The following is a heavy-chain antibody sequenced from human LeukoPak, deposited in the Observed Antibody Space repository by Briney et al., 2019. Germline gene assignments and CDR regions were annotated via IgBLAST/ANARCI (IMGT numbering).Heavy chain of an antibody. CDR1: GFTFSSYW. CDR2: IKQDGSEK. J-gene: IGHJ4*02. Sequence: GGSLRLSCAASGFTFSSYWMSWVRQAPGKGLEWVANIKQDGSEKYYVDSVKGRFTISRGNAKNSLYLQMNSLRAEDTAVYYCARDANYYDSSGYPDYWGQGTLVTVSS. CDR3: ARDANYYDSSGYPDY. V-gene: IGHV3-7*01. D-gene: IGHD3-22*01.